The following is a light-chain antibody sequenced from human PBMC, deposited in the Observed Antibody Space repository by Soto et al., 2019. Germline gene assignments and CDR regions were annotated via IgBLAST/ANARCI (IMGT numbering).Light chain of an antibody. V-gene: IGKV3-20*01. CDR3: QKYGSSRST. J-gene: IGKJ5*01. Sequence: EIVLTQSPATLSLSPGETAKLSCSASQSVRSHLAWFQQKPGQAPRLLMYGVSTRATGMPARFSGSGSGTDFTLTISRLEPEDFAVYYCQKYGSSRSTCGQGKRRAIK. CDR1: QSVRSH. CDR2: GVS.